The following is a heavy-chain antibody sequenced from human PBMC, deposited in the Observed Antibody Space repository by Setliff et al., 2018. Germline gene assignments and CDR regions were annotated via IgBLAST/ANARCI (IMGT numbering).Heavy chain of an antibody. CDR3: ARGRSLLWFGELSRPYCFDY. CDR2: IIPIFGTA. D-gene: IGHD3-10*01. Sequence: ASVKVSCKASGGTFSSYAISWVRQAPGQGLEWMGGIIPIFGTANYAQKFQGRVTITTDESTSTAYMELSSLRSEDTAVYYCARGRSLLWFGELSRPYCFDYWGQGTLVTVSS. V-gene: IGHV1-69*05. J-gene: IGHJ4*02. CDR1: GGTFSSYA.